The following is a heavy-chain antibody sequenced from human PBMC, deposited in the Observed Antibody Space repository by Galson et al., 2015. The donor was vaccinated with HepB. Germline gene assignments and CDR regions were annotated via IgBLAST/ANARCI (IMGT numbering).Heavy chain of an antibody. Sequence: SLRLSCAVSGFTFSDYAMSWVRQAPGKGLEWVSGISGSDRGTYYADSVKGRFTISRDNSKSSLYLQMNSLRVEDTAVYYCARDLCAIDWDTFDIWGQETMVTVS. D-gene: IGHD3-9*01. V-gene: IGHV3-23*01. CDR3: ARDLCAIDWDTFDI. CDR2: ISGSDRGT. CDR1: GFTFSDYA. J-gene: IGHJ3*02.